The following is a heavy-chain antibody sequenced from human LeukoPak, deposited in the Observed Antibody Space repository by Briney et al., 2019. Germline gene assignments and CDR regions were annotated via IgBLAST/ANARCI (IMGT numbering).Heavy chain of an antibody. V-gene: IGHV3-21*04. CDR1: GFTFSGYS. CDR2: ISSSSSYI. CDR3: AKSTWYSSGWRPFDC. Sequence: PGGSLRLSCAASGFTFSGYSMNWVRQAPGKGLEWVSCISSSSSYIYYADSVKGRFTISRDNAKNSLYLQMNSLRAEDTAVYYCAKSTWYSSGWRPFDCWGQGTLVTVSS. J-gene: IGHJ4*02. D-gene: IGHD6-19*01.